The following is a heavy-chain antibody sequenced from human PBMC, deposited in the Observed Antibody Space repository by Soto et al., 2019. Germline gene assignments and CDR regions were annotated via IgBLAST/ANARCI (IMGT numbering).Heavy chain of an antibody. CDR2: IIPIFGTA. CDR1: GGTFSSYA. D-gene: IGHD3-22*01. CDR3: ASPGRDYYDSSGYYFDY. V-gene: IGHV1-69*06. Sequence: QVQLVQSGAEVKKPGSSVKVSCKASGGTFSSYAISWVRQAPGQGLEWMGGIIPIFGTANYAQKFQGRVTITADKSTSTAYMGLSSLRSEDTAVYYCASPGRDYYDSSGYYFDYWGQGTLVTVSS. J-gene: IGHJ4*02.